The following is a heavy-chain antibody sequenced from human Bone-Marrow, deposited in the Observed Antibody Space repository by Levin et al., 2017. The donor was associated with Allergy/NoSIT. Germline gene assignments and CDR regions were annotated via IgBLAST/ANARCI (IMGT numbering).Heavy chain of an antibody. CDR2: FYYSGNA. J-gene: IGHJ4*02. CDR3: TREKTRWSDDYDGSGYHV. Sequence: ASETLSLTCIVSGCSVKSGSYYWNCILQSPGKGLEWIGHFYYSGNANYKSSLKSRVTISADTSKNVFSMKLNSVTASDTAVYYCTREKTRWSDDYDGSGYHVWGQGTLVTVSA. CDR1: GCSVKSGSYY. V-gene: IGHV4-61*01. D-gene: IGHD3-22*01.